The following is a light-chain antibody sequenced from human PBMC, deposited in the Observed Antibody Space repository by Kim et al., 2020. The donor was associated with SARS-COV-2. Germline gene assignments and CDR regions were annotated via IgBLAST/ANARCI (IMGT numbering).Light chain of an antibody. V-gene: IGLV7-43*01. CDR1: TGAVTSGYY. J-gene: IGLJ2*01. Sequence: QAVVTQGPSLTVSPGGTVTLTCASSTGAVTSGYYPNWLQQKPGQAPRTLIYNARNKHSWTPARFSGSLLGGKAALTLSGVQPEDEAEYYCLLYSGGVVVFGGGTQLTVL. CDR3: LLYSGGVVV. CDR2: NAR.